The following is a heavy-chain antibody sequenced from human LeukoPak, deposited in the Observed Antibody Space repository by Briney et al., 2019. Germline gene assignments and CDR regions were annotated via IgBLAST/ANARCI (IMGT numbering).Heavy chain of an antibody. V-gene: IGHV4-34*01. CDR3: ARGRQDVTMIVVVMTAVSYYLDV. Sequence: PSETLSLTCAVYGGAFSGYYWTWIRQTPEKGLEWIGEMNPSGSTNYNPSLKSRVTISVDTSKNQFSLELSSVTAADTAVYYCARGRQDVTMIVVVMTAVSYYLDVWGKGTTVTVS. CDR1: GGAFSGYY. J-gene: IGHJ6*03. D-gene: IGHD3-22*01. CDR2: MNPSGST.